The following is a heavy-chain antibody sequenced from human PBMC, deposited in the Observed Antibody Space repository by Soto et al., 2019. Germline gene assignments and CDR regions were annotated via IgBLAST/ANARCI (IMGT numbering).Heavy chain of an antibody. CDR2: IYYSGST. D-gene: IGHD2-2*01. Sequence: SETLSLTCTVSGGSISSYYWSWIRQPPGKGLEWIGYIYYSGSTNYNPSLKSRVTISVDTSKNQFSLKLSSVTAADTAVYYCARYGRVVPAFKSVNWFDPWGQGTLVTVSS. CDR1: GGSISSYY. V-gene: IGHV4-59*01. J-gene: IGHJ5*02. CDR3: ARYGRVVPAFKSVNWFDP.